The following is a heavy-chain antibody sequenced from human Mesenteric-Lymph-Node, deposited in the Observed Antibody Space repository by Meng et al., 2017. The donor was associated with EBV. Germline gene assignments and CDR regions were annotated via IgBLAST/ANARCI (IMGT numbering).Heavy chain of an antibody. Sequence: QVHLRGSGPGLVKPSGTLSLTCVVSGGSITSRNWWSWFRQPPGKGLEWIGEIFHSGSAKYNPSLKSRVTISVDKSKNHFSLRLSSVTAADTAVYYCVRRVVVMKEEELDHWGQGTLVTVSS. D-gene: IGHD3-22*01. CDR3: VRRVVVMKEEELDH. CDR1: GGSITSRNW. J-gene: IGHJ4*02. CDR2: IFHSGSA. V-gene: IGHV4-4*02.